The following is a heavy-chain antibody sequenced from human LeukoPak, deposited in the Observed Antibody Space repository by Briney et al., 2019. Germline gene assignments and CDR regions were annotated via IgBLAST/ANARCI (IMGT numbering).Heavy chain of an antibody. CDR3: ARDRRGNDEFDY. V-gene: IGHV4-38-2*02. Sequence: SETLSLTCAVSVYSISSCCYWGWIRQPPGKGLEWIGSIYHSGSTHYSVSLKSRVTMSVDTSKNQFSLKLSSVTAEDTAVYYCARDRRGNDEFDYWGQGILVTVSS. CDR2: IYHSGST. D-gene: IGHD5-12*01. CDR1: VYSISSCCY. J-gene: IGHJ4*02.